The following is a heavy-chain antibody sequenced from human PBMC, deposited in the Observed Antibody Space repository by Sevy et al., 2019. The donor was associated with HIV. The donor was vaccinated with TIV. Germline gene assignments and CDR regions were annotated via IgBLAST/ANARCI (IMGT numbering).Heavy chain of an antibody. CDR1: GYSFTSYC. J-gene: IGHJ4*02. CDR3: ARILLAYCGGDCHSEYFDY. D-gene: IGHD2-21*02. Sequence: GESLKISCKGSGYSFTSYCIGWVRQMPGKGLEWMGIIYPGDSDTRYSPSFQGQVTISADKSISTAYLQWSSLKASDTAMYYCARILLAYCGGDCHSEYFDYWGQGTLVTVSS. CDR2: IYPGDSDT. V-gene: IGHV5-51*01.